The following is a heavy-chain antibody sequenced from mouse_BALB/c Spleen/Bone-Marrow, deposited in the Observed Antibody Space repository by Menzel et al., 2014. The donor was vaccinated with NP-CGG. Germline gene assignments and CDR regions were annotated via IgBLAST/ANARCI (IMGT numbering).Heavy chain of an antibody. Sequence: VKLMESGAELARPGASVKMSCKASGYTFTSYTMHWVKQRPGQGLEWIGYINPSSGYTNYNQKFKDKATLTADKSSSTAYMQLSSLTSEDSAVYYCARAAYYRYDEGAWFAYWGQGTLVTASA. V-gene: IGHV1-4*01. J-gene: IGHJ3*01. D-gene: IGHD2-14*01. CDR2: INPSSGYT. CDR3: ARAAYYRYDEGAWFAY. CDR1: GYTFTSYT.